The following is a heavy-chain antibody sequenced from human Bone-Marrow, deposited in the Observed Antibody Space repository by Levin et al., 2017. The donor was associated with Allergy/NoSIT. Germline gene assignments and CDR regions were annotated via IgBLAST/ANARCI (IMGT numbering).Heavy chain of an antibody. CDR1: GFPFSSYG. J-gene: IGHJ6*02. CDR3: AREMVDILTGLGYYNAMDV. V-gene: IGHV3-33*01. D-gene: IGHD3-9*01. CDR2: IWYDGSNT. Sequence: PGGSLRLSCTVSGFPFSSYGMHWVRQGPGKGLEWVAYIWYDGSNTYYADSVKGRFTISRDNSKNTVYLQMNSLRADDTATYYCAREMVDILTGLGYYNAMDVWGQGTTVTVSS.